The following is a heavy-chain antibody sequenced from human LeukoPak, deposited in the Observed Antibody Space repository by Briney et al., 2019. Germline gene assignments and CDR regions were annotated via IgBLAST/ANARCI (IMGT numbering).Heavy chain of an antibody. CDR3: ARTGYGSGSDDFDF. V-gene: IGHV1-18*01. Sequence: ASVKVSCKTSGYTFTRYGVSWVRQAPGQGLEWMGWISPHNGTRDYAQKFKDRVTMTTDTSTNTVYLELRSLRPDDTAMYYCARTGYGSGSDDFDFWGQGTLVTVSS. J-gene: IGHJ4*02. D-gene: IGHD3-10*01. CDR2: ISPHNGTR. CDR1: GYTFTRYG.